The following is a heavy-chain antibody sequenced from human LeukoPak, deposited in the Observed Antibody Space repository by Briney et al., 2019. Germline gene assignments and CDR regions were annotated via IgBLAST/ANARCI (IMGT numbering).Heavy chain of an antibody. V-gene: IGHV4-59*08. CDR1: GGSISSYY. J-gene: IGHJ6*02. CDR3: ARAVGGLPYYYGMDV. CDR2: IYYSGST. Sequence: KTSETLSLTCTVSGGSISSYYWSWIRQPPGKGLEWIGYIYYSGSTNYNPSLKSRVTISVDTSKNQFSLKLSSVTAADTAVYYCARAVGGLPYYYGMDVWGQGTTVTVSS. D-gene: IGHD2-21*01.